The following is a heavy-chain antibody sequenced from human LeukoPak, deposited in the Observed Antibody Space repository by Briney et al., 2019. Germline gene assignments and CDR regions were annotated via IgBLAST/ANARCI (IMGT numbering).Heavy chain of an antibody. J-gene: IGHJ4*02. CDR1: GYTLTELS. CDR2: FDPEDGET. CDR3: ATDLGYCSGGSCEGNY. D-gene: IGHD2-15*01. V-gene: IGHV1-24*01. Sequence: ASLKVSCKVSGYTLTELSMHWVRQTPGKGLEWMGGFDPEDGETIYAQKFQGRVTMTEDTSTDTAYMELSSLRSEDTAVYYCATDLGYCSGGSCEGNYWGQGTLVTVSS.